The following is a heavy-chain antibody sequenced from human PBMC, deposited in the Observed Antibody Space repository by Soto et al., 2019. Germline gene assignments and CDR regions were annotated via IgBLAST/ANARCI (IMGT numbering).Heavy chain of an antibody. Sequence: EVQLLESGGGLVQPGGSLRLSCAASGFTFSSYAMRCGRQATGKGLEWVSAISGSGGSTYYADSVKGRFTISRDNSKNTLYLQMNSLRAEDTAVYYFAKKRGWSNAFGYWGQGTLVTVSS. J-gene: IGHJ4*02. D-gene: IGHD6-19*01. CDR1: GFTFSSYA. CDR2: ISGSGGST. V-gene: IGHV3-23*01. CDR3: AKKRGWSNAFGY.